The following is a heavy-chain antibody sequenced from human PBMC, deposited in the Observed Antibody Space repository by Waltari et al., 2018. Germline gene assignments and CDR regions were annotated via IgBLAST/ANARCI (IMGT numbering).Heavy chain of an antibody. CDR1: GFIVSTKY. J-gene: IGHJ4*02. CDR2: IFSGGDT. V-gene: IGHV3-53*01. CDR3: AASPGSSRAPFDD. Sequence: EVQLVDSGGGLIQPGGSLRLSCAASGFIVSTKYMSWVRQAPGKGLGWFSIIFSGGDTYYADSVKGQFTISRDNSKNTVYLQMNNLRAEDTAVYYCAASPGSSRAPFDDWGQGTLVTVSS. D-gene: IGHD2-2*01.